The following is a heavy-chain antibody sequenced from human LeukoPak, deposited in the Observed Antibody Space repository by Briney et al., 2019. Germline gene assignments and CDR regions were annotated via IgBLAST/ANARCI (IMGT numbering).Heavy chain of an antibody. D-gene: IGHD5-24*01. CDR3: ATGKIGVDGYRPRSDAFDI. CDR1: VGTFSSYA. Sequence: ASVKVSFKSSVGTFSSYAISWVRQAPGQGLEWMGRIITILGIANYAQKFQGRVTITADKSTSTAYMELSSLRSEDTAVYYCATGKIGVDGYRPRSDAFDIWGQGTMVTVSS. CDR2: IITILGIA. V-gene: IGHV1-69*04. J-gene: IGHJ3*02.